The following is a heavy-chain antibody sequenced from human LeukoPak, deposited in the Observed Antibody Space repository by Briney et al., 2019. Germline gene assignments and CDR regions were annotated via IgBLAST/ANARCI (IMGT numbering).Heavy chain of an antibody. V-gene: IGHV3-66*01. CDR2: IYSGGST. J-gene: IGHJ4*02. Sequence: TGGSLRLSCAASGFTFDDYAMHWVRQAPGKGLEWVSVIYSGGSTYYAESVKGRFTISRDNSKNTLYLQMNSLRAEDTAVYYCASVGAYPSGSYYDYWGQGTLVTVSS. CDR3: ASVGAYPSGSYYDY. CDR1: GFTFDDYA. D-gene: IGHD1-26*01.